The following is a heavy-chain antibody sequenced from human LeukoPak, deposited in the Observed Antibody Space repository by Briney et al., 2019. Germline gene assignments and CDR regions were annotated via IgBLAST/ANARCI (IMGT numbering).Heavy chain of an antibody. Sequence: PSETLSLTCAVYGGSFSGYYWSWIRQPPGKGLEWIGEINHSGSTNYNPSLKSRVTISVDTSKNQFSLKLSSVTAADTAVYYCARDPSIAVAGTDYWGQGTLVTVSS. CDR2: INHSGST. V-gene: IGHV4-34*01. CDR1: GGSFSGYY. CDR3: ARDPSIAVAGTDY. J-gene: IGHJ4*02. D-gene: IGHD6-19*01.